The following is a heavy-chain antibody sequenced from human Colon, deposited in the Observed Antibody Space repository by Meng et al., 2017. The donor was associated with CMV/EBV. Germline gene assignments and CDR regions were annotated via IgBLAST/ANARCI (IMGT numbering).Heavy chain of an antibody. Sequence: RSCAAFGLPFSNYWLHWVRKAPGKGLVWVSRISSDGSSATYAESVRGRFTISRDNAKNTLYLQMNTLRADDTATYYCASTGTMTQDFWGQGTLVTVSS. J-gene: IGHJ4*02. CDR3: ASTGTMTQDF. CDR1: GLPFSNYW. D-gene: IGHD4-17*01. CDR2: ISSDGSSA. V-gene: IGHV3-74*03.